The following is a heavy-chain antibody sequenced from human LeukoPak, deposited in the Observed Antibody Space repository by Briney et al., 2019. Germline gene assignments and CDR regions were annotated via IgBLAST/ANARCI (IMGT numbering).Heavy chain of an antibody. D-gene: IGHD4-17*01. J-gene: IGHJ6*03. V-gene: IGHV3-30*04. Sequence: GRSLRLSCAASGFTFSNYPIHWVRQAPGKGLERVSIISYNGVNKYYADSLKGRFTISRDNSTNTLYLQMNSLRAEDTGVYYCAREGPTYDDYGDSYYCYYYIDVWGKGTTVTVSS. CDR2: ISYNGVNK. CDR1: GFTFSNYP. CDR3: AREGPTYDDYGDSYYCYYYIDV.